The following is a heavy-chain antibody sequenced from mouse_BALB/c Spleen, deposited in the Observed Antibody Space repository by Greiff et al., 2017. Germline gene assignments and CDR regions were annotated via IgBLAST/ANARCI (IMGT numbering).Heavy chain of an antibody. CDR3: ASGGDYDSGADY. V-gene: IGHV5-4*02. D-gene: IGHD1-1*01. Sequence: DVHLVESGGGLVKPGGSLKLSCAASGFTFSDYYMYWVRQTPEKRLEWVATISDGGSYTYYPDSVKGRFTISRNNAKNNLYLQMSSLKSEDTAMYYCASGGDYDSGADYWGQGTTLTVS. J-gene: IGHJ2*01. CDR1: GFTFSDYY. CDR2: ISDGGSYT.